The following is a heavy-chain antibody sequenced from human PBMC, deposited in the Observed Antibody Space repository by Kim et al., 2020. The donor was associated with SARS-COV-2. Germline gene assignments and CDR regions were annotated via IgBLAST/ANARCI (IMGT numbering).Heavy chain of an antibody. Sequence: DGNVAYYADSLKGRFTISRDNAKNTVYLQMNSLRVDDTAVYYCVSDRTLWAWGQGTRVTVSS. J-gene: IGHJ5*02. D-gene: IGHD1-26*01. CDR2: DGNVA. V-gene: IGHV3-74*01. CDR3: VSDRTLWA.